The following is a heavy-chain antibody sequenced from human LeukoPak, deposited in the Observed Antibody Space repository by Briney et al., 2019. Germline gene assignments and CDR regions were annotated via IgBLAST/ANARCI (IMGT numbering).Heavy chain of an antibody. V-gene: IGHV4-59*08. CDR2: IYYSGST. CDR1: GGSISGYY. J-gene: IGHJ3*02. Sequence: SETLSLTCSVSGGSISGYYWSWIRQSPGKGPGWMGYIYYSGSTNYNPSFKSRVTISADISKNQFSLKLNSVTAADTALYYCARHFTYYYDSSGYPRDIFDIWGQGTMVTVSS. CDR3: ARHFTYYYDSSGYPRDIFDI. D-gene: IGHD3-22*01.